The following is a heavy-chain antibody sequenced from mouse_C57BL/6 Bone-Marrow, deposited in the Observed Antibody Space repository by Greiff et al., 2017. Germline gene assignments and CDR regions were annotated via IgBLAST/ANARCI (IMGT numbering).Heavy chain of an antibody. CDR2: ISSGSSTI. J-gene: IGHJ3*01. CDR3: ARQGGYYDWFAY. CDR1: GFTFSDYG. V-gene: IGHV5-17*01. Sequence: EVKLVESGGGLVKPGGSLKLSCAASGFTFSDYGMHWVRQAPEKGLEWVAYISSGSSTIYYADTVKGRFTISRDNAKNTLFLQMTSLRSEDTAMYYCARQGGYYDWFAYWGQGTLVTVSA. D-gene: IGHD2-3*01.